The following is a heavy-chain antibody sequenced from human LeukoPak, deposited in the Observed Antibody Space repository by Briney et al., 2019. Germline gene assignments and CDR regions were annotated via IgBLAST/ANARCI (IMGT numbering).Heavy chain of an antibody. D-gene: IGHD3-3*01. J-gene: IGHJ4*02. V-gene: IGHV1-46*01. CDR1: GYTFTSYY. CDR2: INPGGGNT. CDR3: ARGQRPIRVVTSELFDY. Sequence: ASVKVSCKASGYTFTSYYIYWVRQAPGQGREGMGLINPGGGNTNYAQKFQGRITMTRDMSTSTVYMGLSSLTSEDTAVYYCARGQRPIRVVTSELFDYWGQGTLVTVSS.